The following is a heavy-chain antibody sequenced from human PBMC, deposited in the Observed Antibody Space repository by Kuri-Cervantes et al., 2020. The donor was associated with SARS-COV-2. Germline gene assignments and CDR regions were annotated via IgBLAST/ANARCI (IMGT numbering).Heavy chain of an antibody. CDR3: ARGRGSSWRLNAFDI. D-gene: IGHD6-13*01. V-gene: IGHV4-34*01. CDR1: GGSFSGYY. CDR2: INHSGST. J-gene: IGHJ3*02. Sequence: SETLSLTCAVYGGSFSGYYWSWIRQPPGKGLKWIGEINHSGSTNYNPSLKSRVTISVDTSKNQFSLKLSSVTAADTAVYYCARGRGSSWRLNAFDIWGQGTMVTVSS.